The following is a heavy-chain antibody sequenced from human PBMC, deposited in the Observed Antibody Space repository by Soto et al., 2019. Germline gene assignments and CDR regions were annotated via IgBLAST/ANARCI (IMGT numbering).Heavy chain of an antibody. D-gene: IGHD6-13*01. Sequence: QVQLVESGGGVVQSGRSLRLSCAASGFTFSSYAMHWVRQAPGKGLEWVAVISYDGSNKYYADSVKGRFTISRDNSKNTLYLQMNSLRAEDTAVYYCARGAAADPIYYYYYGMDVWGQGTTVTVSS. V-gene: IGHV3-30-3*01. CDR3: ARGAAADPIYYYYYGMDV. CDR1: GFTFSSYA. J-gene: IGHJ6*02. CDR2: ISYDGSNK.